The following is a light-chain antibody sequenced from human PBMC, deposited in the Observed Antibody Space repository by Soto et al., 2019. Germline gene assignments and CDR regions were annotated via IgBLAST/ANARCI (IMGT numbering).Light chain of an antibody. CDR1: QSFLYSSNNKNY. CDR3: QQYRSSPFT. V-gene: IGKV4-1*01. CDR2: WAS. J-gene: IGKJ3*01. Sequence: DIVMTQSPASLAVSLGERATINCKSSQSFLYSSNNKNYLAWYQQKPGQAPKMLIYWASTRESGVPDRFSGSGSGTNFSLTVSSLQAEDVAVYYCQQYRSSPFTFGPGTKVAIK.